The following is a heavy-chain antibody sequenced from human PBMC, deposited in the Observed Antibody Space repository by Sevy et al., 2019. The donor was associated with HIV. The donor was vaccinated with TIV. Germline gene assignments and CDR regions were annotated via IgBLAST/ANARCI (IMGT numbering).Heavy chain of an antibody. Sequence: SETLSLTCAVSGGSIRSSHWWSWVRQSPGKGLEWIGEIYYSGSRNYNPSLKSRLTISVDTSNNLSSLRLSSVTAADTAVYYGAREEYFYGSGTYGYGMDVWGQGTTVTVSS. V-gene: IGHV4-4*02. CDR2: IYYSGSR. CDR1: GGSIRSSHW. D-gene: IGHD3-10*01. J-gene: IGHJ6*02. CDR3: AREEYFYGSGTYGYGMDV.